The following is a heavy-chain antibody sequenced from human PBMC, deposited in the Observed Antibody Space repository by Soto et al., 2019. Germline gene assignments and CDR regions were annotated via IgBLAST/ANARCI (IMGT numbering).Heavy chain of an antibody. Sequence: QVQLVESGGGLVKPGGSLRLSCEASGFTFSDYYMTWIRQAPGKGLEWVSYISSSGSPIYYADSVKGRFTITRDNAKNSRYLQMNSLRAEDTAVYDCAGGGKQLHGMDVWGQGTTVTVSS. CDR3: AGGGKQLHGMDV. CDR1: GFTFSDYY. D-gene: IGHD6-13*01. J-gene: IGHJ6*02. V-gene: IGHV3-11*01. CDR2: ISSSGSPI.